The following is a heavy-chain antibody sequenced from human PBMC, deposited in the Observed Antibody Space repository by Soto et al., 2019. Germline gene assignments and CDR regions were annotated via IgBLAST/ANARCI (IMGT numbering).Heavy chain of an antibody. CDR1: GGSISSYY. D-gene: IGHD3-9*01. CDR2: IYYSGST. Sequence: QVQLQESGPGLVKPSETLSLTCTVSGGSISSYYWSWIRQPPGKGLEWIGYIYYSGSTNYNPSLKSRVTISVDTSKNQFSLKLSSVTAADTAVYYCAIYILTGYNWFDPWGQGTLVTVSS. V-gene: IGHV4-59*01. J-gene: IGHJ5*02. CDR3: AIYILTGYNWFDP.